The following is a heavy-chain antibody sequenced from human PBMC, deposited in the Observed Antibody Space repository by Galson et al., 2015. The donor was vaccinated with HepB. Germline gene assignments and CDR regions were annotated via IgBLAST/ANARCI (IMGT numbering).Heavy chain of an antibody. J-gene: IGHJ2*01. D-gene: IGHD4-17*01. V-gene: IGHV1-3*01. CDR3: ARESELGGDYSYWYFDL. CDR1: GYTFTSYA. CDR2: INAGNGNT. Sequence: SVKVSCKASGYTFTSYAMHWVRQAPGQRLEWMGWINAGNGNTKYSQKFQGRVTITRDTSASTAYMELSSLRSEDTAVYYCARESELGGDYSYWYFDLWGRGTLVTVSS.